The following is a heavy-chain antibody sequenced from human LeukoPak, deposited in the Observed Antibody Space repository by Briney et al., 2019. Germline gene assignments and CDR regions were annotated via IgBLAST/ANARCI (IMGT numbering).Heavy chain of an antibody. D-gene: IGHD1-26*01. Sequence: PGGSLRLSCAASGFTFSDHYMDWVRQAPGEGLEWVSGINWNGGSTGYADSVKGRFTISRDNAKNTLYLQMNSLRAEDTALYYCAREGRIVGATSMDVWGKGTTVTVSS. CDR2: INWNGGST. V-gene: IGHV3-20*04. CDR3: AREGRIVGATSMDV. J-gene: IGHJ6*03. CDR1: GFTFSDHY.